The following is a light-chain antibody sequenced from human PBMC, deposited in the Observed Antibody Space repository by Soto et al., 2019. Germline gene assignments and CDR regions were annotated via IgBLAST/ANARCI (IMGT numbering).Light chain of an antibody. CDR3: QKYNDDSRT. Sequence: DIPMTQSPSSLSASVGDRVTMTCRASQAISNYVAWYQQKTGQVPKLLIYAASTLQSGVPSRFSGSGSGTDFTLTISSLQPEDVASYYCQKYNDDSRTFGQGTRVEVK. CDR1: QAISNY. J-gene: IGKJ1*01. V-gene: IGKV1-27*01. CDR2: AAS.